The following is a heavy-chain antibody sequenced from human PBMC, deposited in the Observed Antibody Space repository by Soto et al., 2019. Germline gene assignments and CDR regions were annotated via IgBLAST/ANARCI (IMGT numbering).Heavy chain of an antibody. Sequence: GGSLRLSCAASGFSFIKYAMSWVRQAPGKGLEWVSGLSGSGGSTSSADSVKGRFAISRDNSRNTPYLQMNSLRDGDTAIYYCARGLSAGKGSPPDYWGQGTLVTVSS. CDR3: ARGLSAGKGSPPDY. CDR2: LSGSGGST. CDR1: GFSFIKYA. D-gene: IGHD3-10*01. J-gene: IGHJ4*02. V-gene: IGHV3-23*01.